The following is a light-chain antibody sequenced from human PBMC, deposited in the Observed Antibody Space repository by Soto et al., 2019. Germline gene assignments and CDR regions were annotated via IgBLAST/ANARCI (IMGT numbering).Light chain of an antibody. V-gene: IGKV3-15*01. Sequence: EIVMTQSPATLSVSPGERATLSCRASQSVSSNLAWYQQNPGQAPRLLIYGASTRATGIPARFSGSGSGTEFTLTISSLQSEDFAVYYCQQYNNWPPFVGQGTKREIK. J-gene: IGKJ2*01. CDR3: QQYNNWPPF. CDR2: GAS. CDR1: QSVSSN.